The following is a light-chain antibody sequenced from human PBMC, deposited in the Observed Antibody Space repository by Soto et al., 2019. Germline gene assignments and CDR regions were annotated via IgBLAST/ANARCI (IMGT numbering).Light chain of an antibody. J-gene: IGKJ2*01. CDR2: DTS. CDR3: QQRSNWPYT. V-gene: IGKV3-11*01. Sequence: EIVLTQSPATLSLSPGERATLSCRASQSVSNYLIWYQQKPGQAPRLPIHDTSNRATGIPAKFTGSGSGTDFTLTISSLEPEDFAVYYCQQRSNWPYTFGQGTKLEIK. CDR1: QSVSNY.